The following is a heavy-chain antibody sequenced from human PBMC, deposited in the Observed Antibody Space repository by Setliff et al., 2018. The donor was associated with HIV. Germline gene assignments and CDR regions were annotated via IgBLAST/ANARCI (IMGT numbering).Heavy chain of an antibody. J-gene: IGHJ4*02. D-gene: IGHD3-10*01. Sequence: ETLSLTCTVSGGSFSGYNWNWIRQPPGKGLEWIGSIYYSGSTYYNPSLKTRVTISVDGSKNQFSLKLKSVTAADTAVYYCARWHPPYGFWEEDYWGQGILVTVSS. CDR2: IYYSGST. CDR1: GGSFSGYN. V-gene: IGHV4-39*01. CDR3: ARWHPPYGFWEEDY.